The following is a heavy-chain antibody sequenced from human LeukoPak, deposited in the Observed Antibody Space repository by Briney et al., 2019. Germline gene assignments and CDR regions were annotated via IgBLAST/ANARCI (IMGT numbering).Heavy chain of an antibody. V-gene: IGHV3-30*12. J-gene: IGHJ4*02. Sequence: SGGSLRLSCAASGFTFSTYGMHWVRQAPGKGLEWVTFIFSDGNNKYYADSVRGRFTISRDNAKNSLYLQMNSLRAEDTAVYYCARGEATLDYWGQGTLVTVSS. CDR2: IFSDGNNK. CDR1: GFTFSTYG. CDR3: ARGEATLDY.